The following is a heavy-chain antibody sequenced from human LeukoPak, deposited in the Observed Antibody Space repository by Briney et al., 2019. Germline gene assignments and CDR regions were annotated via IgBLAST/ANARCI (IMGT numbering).Heavy chain of an antibody. CDR3: ARDPGYSSGLGWFDP. J-gene: IGHJ5*02. V-gene: IGHV1-69*04. D-gene: IGHD6-19*01. CDR1: GGTFSSYA. Sequence: SVKVSCKASGGTFSSYAISWVRQAPGQGLEWMGRIIPILGIANYAQKFQGRVTITADKSTSTAYMELRSLRSDDTAVYYCARDPGYSSGLGWFDPWGQGTLVTVSS. CDR2: IIPILGIA.